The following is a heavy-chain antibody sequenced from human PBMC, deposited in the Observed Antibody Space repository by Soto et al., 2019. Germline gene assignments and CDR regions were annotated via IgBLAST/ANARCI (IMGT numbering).Heavy chain of an antibody. J-gene: IGHJ1*01. CDR1: GFTISSYA. D-gene: IGHD6-19*01. Sequence: GGSLRLSCAASGFTISSYAMSWVLQAPGKGLEWVSGISGSGDSTYYADSVKGRFTISRDNSKNTLYLQMNSLRAEDTAVYYCAKGVPGIAVAGTGYFQHWGQGTLVTVSS. CDR2: ISGSGDST. V-gene: IGHV3-23*01. CDR3: AKGVPGIAVAGTGYFQH.